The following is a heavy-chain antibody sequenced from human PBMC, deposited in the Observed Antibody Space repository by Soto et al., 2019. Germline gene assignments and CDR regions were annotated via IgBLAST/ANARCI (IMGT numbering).Heavy chain of an antibody. Sequence: GASVKVSCKASGYTFTSYGISWVRQAPGQGLEWMGWISAYNGNTNYAQKLQGRVTMTTDTSTSTAYMELRSLRSDDTAVYYCARVAECSSGWYGSSSWFDPWGQGTLVTVSS. D-gene: IGHD6-19*01. CDR2: ISAYNGNT. CDR1: GYTFTSYG. V-gene: IGHV1-18*01. CDR3: ARVAECSSGWYGSSSWFDP. J-gene: IGHJ5*02.